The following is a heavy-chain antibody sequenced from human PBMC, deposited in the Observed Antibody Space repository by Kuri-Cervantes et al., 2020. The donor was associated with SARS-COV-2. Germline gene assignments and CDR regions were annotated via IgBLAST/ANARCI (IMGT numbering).Heavy chain of an antibody. Sequence: LRLSCAVSGGSINSGGYSWSWIRQPPGKGLEWIGYIYHSGSTYYNPSLKSRVTISVDRSKNQFSLKLSSVTAADTAVYYCARVDELGPGNWYFDLWGRGTLVTVSS. J-gene: IGHJ2*01. D-gene: IGHD1-1*01. CDR3: ARVDELGPGNWYFDL. CDR1: GGSINSGGYS. V-gene: IGHV4-30-2*01. CDR2: IYHSGST.